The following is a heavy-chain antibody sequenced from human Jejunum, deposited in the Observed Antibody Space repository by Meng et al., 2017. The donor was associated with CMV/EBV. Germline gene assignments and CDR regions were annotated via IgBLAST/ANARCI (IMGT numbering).Heavy chain of an antibody. J-gene: IGHJ4*02. V-gene: IGHV3-33*03. CDR3: AKDGIVGPSTDSFDS. Sequence: SGFTFSSYGMRWVRQAPGKGLEWVAVIWHDGTNKYYADSLKGRFSISRDNSKNTLYLQINSLRVEDTAVYYCAKDGIVGPSTDSFDSWGQGTLVTVSS. CDR1: GFTFSSYG. CDR2: IWHDGTNK. D-gene: IGHD1-26*01.